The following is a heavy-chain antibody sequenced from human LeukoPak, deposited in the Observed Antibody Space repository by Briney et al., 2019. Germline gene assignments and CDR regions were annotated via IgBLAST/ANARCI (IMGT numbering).Heavy chain of an antibody. V-gene: IGHV3-7*01. CDR2: IKQDGSDK. CDR1: GFSFSVYC. Sequence: PWGSLRLSCAASGFSFSVYCMHWVRQGPGKGLEWVANIKQDGSDKYYVDSVKGRFTTSRDNAKNSLYLQMNSLRGEDTAVYYCETYLRSGPIDSWGQGTLVTVSS. CDR3: ETYLRSGPIDS. J-gene: IGHJ4*02. D-gene: IGHD4-17*01.